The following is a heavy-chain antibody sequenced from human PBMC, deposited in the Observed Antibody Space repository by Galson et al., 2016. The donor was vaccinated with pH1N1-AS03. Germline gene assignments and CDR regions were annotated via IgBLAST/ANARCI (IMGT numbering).Heavy chain of an antibody. CDR2: INPNNGDT. CDR3: AKGHYGMDV. CDR1: GYMFTHHY. V-gene: IGHV1-2*02. Sequence: SVKVSCKAFGYMFTHHYIYWARQAPGQGPEWMGWINPNNGDTHYVQKFQGRVTMTRDMSITTAYMELSRLTSDDTAVYYCAKGHYGMDVWGQGTTVTVSS. J-gene: IGHJ6*02.